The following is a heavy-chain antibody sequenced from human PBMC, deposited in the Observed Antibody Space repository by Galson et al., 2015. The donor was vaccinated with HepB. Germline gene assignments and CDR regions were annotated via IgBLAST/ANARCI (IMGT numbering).Heavy chain of an antibody. D-gene: IGHD3-10*01. CDR3: ARDYYGSGSVYYYYYGMDV. Sequence: SLRLSCAASGFTFSSYSMNWVRQAPGKGLEWVSSISSSSSYIYYADSVKGRFTISRDNAKNSLYLQMNSLRAEDTAVYYCARDYYGSGSVYYYYYGMDVWGQGTTVTVSS. CDR2: ISSSSSYI. J-gene: IGHJ6*02. CDR1: GFTFSSYS. V-gene: IGHV3-21*01.